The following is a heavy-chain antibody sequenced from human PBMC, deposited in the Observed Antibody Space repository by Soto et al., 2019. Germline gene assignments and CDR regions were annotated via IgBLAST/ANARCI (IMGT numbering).Heavy chain of an antibody. CDR2: IYYSGST. CDR3: ARDDPGRPELFDL. J-gene: IGHJ5*02. V-gene: IGHV4-59*01. D-gene: IGHD1-7*01. CDR1: GGSISSYY. Sequence: SETLSLTCTVSGGSISSYYWSWIRQPPGKGLEWIGYIYYSGSTNYNPSLKSRVTISVDTSKNQFSLKLSSVTAADTAVYYCARDDPGRPELFDLWGQGTLVTVSS.